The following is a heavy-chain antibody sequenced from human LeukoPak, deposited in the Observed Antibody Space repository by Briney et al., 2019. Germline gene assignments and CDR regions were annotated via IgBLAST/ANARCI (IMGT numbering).Heavy chain of an antibody. V-gene: IGHV1-18*01. J-gene: IGHJ4*02. D-gene: IGHD1-26*01. Sequence: SVKVSCKASGGTFSSYAVSWVRQAPGRGLEWMGWISGYNGNTNYAQKFQGRVTMTTDTSTSTAYMDLRSLRSDDTAVYYCVRNRGHRLVGPTNYFDYWGQGTLVTVSS. CDR1: GGTFSSYA. CDR3: VRNRGHRLVGPTNYFDY. CDR2: ISGYNGNT.